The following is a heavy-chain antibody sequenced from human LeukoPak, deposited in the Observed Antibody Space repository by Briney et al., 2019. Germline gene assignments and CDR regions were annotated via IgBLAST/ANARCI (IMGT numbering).Heavy chain of an antibody. Sequence: SETLSLTCNVSGESISSHYWSWTRQSPSRGLEWLGRTYYRSKWYNDYAVSVKSRITINPDTSKNQFSLQLNSVTPEDTAVYYCASSSSWSFNWGQGTLVTVSS. D-gene: IGHD6-13*01. CDR2: TYYRSKWYN. CDR3: ASSSSWSFN. CDR1: GESISSHY. J-gene: IGHJ4*02. V-gene: IGHV6-1*01.